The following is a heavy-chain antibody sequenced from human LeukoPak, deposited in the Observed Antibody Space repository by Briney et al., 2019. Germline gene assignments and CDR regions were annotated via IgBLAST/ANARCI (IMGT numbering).Heavy chain of an antibody. CDR2: IYTSGST. J-gene: IGHJ3*02. V-gene: IGHV4-61*02. D-gene: IGHD3-10*01. CDR1: GGSISSGSYY. Sequence: SETLSLTCTVSGGSISSGSYYWSWIRQPAGKGLEWIGRIYTSGSTNYNPSLKSRVTISVDTSKNQFSLKLSSVTAADTAVYYCARDLDEGNAFDIWGQGTMVTVSS. CDR3: ARDLDEGNAFDI.